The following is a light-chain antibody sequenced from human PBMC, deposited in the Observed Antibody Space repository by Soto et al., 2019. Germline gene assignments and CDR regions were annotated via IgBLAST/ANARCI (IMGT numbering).Light chain of an antibody. CDR3: SSSAGSNVPYV. J-gene: IGLJ1*01. V-gene: IGLV2-8*01. Sequence: QSALTQPPSASGSPGQSVTISCTGTSSDVGGYNYVSWYQQHPGKAPKLMIYEVSKRPSGIPDRFSGSKSGNTASLTVAGLQAEDEAEYYCSSSAGSNVPYVFGTGTKLTVL. CDR1: SSDVGGYNY. CDR2: EVS.